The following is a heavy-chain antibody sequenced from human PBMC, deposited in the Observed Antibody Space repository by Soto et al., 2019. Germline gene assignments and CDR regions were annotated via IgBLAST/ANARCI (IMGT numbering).Heavy chain of an antibody. D-gene: IGHD6-13*01. J-gene: IGHJ5*02. Sequence: ASVKVSCKASGYTFTSYGISWVRQAPGQGLEWMGWISAYNGNTNYAQKLQGRVTMTTDTSTSTAYMELRSLRSDDTAVYYCARTYSSSWYWWFDPWGQGTLVTVSS. CDR2: ISAYNGNT. CDR3: ARTYSSSWYWWFDP. CDR1: GYTFTSYG. V-gene: IGHV1-18*01.